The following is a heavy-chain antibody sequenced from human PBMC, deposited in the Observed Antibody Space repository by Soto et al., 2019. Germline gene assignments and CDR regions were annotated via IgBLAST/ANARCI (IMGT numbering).Heavy chain of an antibody. Sequence: GGSLRLSCAASGITFSTYSMGWVRQAPGKGLEWVSSISSTGSNIYYVDSLKGRITISRDNAKKSLYLQMNNLRAEDTAVYYCAKDGGLYHHYYWGQGTLVTV. J-gene: IGHJ4*02. CDR3: AKDGGLYHHYY. CDR2: ISSTGSNI. CDR1: GITFSTYS. D-gene: IGHD3-16*01. V-gene: IGHV3-21*01.